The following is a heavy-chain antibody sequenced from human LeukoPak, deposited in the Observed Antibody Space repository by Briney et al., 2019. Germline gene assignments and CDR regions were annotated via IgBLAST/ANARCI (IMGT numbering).Heavy chain of an antibody. CDR3: ARDRREEYSNPMGRGGTDY. V-gene: IGHV1-24*01. CDR1: GYTLTELS. Sequence: GASVKVSCKVSGYTLTELSMHWVRQAPGKGLEWMGGFDPEDGETIYAQKFQGRVTMTEDTSTDTAYMELSSLRSDDTAVYYCARDRREEYSNPMGRGGTDYWGQGTLVTVSS. CDR2: FDPEDGET. J-gene: IGHJ4*02. D-gene: IGHD4-11*01.